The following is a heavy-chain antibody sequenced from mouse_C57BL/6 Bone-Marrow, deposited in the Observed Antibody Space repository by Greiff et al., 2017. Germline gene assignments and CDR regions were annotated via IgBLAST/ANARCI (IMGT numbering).Heavy chain of an antibody. Sequence: VQLQQPGAELVMPGASVKLSCKASGYTFTSYWMHWVKQRPGQGLVWIGEIDPSDSYTNYNQKFKVKSTLTVDKSSSTAYSQLSSLTSEDSAVYYCARGEYYDYDGYAMDYWGQGTSVTVSS. D-gene: IGHD2-4*01. V-gene: IGHV1-69*01. CDR2: IDPSDSYT. J-gene: IGHJ4*01. CDR3: ARGEYYDYDGYAMDY. CDR1: GYTFTSYW.